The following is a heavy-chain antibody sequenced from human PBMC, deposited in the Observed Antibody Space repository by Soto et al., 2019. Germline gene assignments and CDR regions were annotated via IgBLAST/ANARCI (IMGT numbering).Heavy chain of an antibody. D-gene: IGHD2-2*01. Sequence: GSLRLSCAASGFTFSSYWMSWVRQAPGKGLEWVANIKQDGSEKYYVDSVKGRFTISRDNAKNSLYLQMNSLRAEDTAVYYCARENTYCSSTSCPLYYYGMDVWGQGTTVTVSS. V-gene: IGHV3-7*05. CDR1: GFTFSSYW. J-gene: IGHJ6*02. CDR3: ARENTYCSSTSCPLYYYGMDV. CDR2: IKQDGSEK.